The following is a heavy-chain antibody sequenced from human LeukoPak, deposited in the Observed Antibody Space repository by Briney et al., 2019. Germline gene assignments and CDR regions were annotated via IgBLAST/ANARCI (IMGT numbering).Heavy chain of an antibody. D-gene: IGHD4-11*01. CDR2: ISSSGSTI. V-gene: IGHV3-11*01. J-gene: IGHJ4*02. Sequence: GGSLRLWCAASGFTFIVSSFSWILQAPGKGLEWFSYISSSGSTIYYTDSVKGRFTISRDNAKNSLYLQMDSLRADDTAVYFCARSKNYFDYWGQGTLVTVSS. CDR3: ARSKNYFDY. CDR1: GFTFIVSS.